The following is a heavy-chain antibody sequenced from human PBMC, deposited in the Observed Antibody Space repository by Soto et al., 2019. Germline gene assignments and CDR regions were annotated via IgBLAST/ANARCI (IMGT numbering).Heavy chain of an antibody. J-gene: IGHJ6*03. Sequence: GGSLRLSCAVSGLSFSSYAMTWVRQSPGKGLEWVSSISRSGNSTYSADSVRGRFTISRDNSKNTLHLQMNSLRAEDTAVYYCARRGYGSRWPNVYMDVWGKGTTVTVSS. CDR1: GLSFSSYA. CDR2: ISRSGNST. CDR3: ARRGYGSRWPNVYMDV. D-gene: IGHD6-13*01. V-gene: IGHV3-23*01.